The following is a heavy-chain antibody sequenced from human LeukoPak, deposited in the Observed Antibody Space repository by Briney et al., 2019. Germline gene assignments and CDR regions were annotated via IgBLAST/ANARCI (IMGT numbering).Heavy chain of an antibody. CDR3: ARRGKSMGFDY. J-gene: IGHJ4*02. Sequence: SETLSLTCAVYGGSFSGYYWSWIRQPPGKGLEWIGSIYYSGSTYYNPSLKSRVTISVDTSKNQFSLKLSSVTAVDTAVYYCARRGKSMGFDYWGQGTLVTVSS. D-gene: IGHD3-10*01. CDR1: GGSFSGYY. CDR2: IYYSGST. V-gene: IGHV4-34*01.